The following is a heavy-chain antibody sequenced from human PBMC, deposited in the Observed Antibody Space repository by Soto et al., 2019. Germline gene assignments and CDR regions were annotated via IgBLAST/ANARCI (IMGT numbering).Heavy chain of an antibody. V-gene: IGHV4-34*01. J-gene: IGHJ5*02. CDR3: ARGGLPGIAAAGIQNWFDP. CDR1: GGSFSGYY. Sequence: PSETLSLTCAVYGGSFSGYYWSWIRQPPGKGLEWIGEINHSGSTNYNPSLKSRVTISVDTSKNQFSLKLSSVTAADTAVYYCARGGLPGIAAAGIQNWFDPWGQGTLVTVSS. D-gene: IGHD6-13*01. CDR2: INHSGST.